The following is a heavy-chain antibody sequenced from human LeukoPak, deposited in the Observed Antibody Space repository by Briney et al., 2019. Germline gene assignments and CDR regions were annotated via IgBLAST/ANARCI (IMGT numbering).Heavy chain of an antibody. J-gene: IGHJ3*02. Sequence: GGSLRLSCAASGFTVSSNYMSWVRQAPGKGLEWVSVIYSGGSTYYADSVKGRFTISRDNSKNTLYLQMNSLRAEDTAVYYCARDESQTFAFDIWGQGTMVTVSS. CDR1: GFTVSSNY. V-gene: IGHV3-66*01. CDR3: ARDESQTFAFDI. CDR2: IYSGGST.